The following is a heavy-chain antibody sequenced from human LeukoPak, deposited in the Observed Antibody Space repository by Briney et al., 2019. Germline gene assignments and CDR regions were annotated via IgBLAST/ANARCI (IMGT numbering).Heavy chain of an antibody. J-gene: IGHJ4*02. CDR2: IYYSGST. Sequence: SETLSLTCTVSGGSISNNYWSWFRQPPGKGLEWIGYIYYSGSTNYNPSLKSRVTISVDTSKSQFSLKPSSVTAADTAVYYCASHKGFWGQGTLVTVSS. CDR3: ASHKGF. CDR1: GGSISNNY. V-gene: IGHV4-59*01.